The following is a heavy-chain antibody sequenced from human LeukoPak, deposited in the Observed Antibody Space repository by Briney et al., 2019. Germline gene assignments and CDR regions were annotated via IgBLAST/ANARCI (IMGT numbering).Heavy chain of an antibody. CDR3: AKLAHIVVVPAAIRFDY. CDR2: ISGSGGST. Sequence: GGSLRLSCAASGFTFSSYAMSWARQAPGKRLEWVSAISGSGGSTYYADSVKGRFTISRDNSENTLYLQMNSLRAEDTAVYYCAKLAHIVVVPAAIRFDYWGQGTLVTVSS. J-gene: IGHJ4*02. CDR1: GFTFSSYA. D-gene: IGHD2-2*01. V-gene: IGHV3-23*01.